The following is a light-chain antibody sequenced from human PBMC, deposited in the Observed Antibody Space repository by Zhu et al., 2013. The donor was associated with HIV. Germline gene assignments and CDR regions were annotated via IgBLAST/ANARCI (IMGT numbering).Light chain of an antibody. CDR1: QSISSY. CDR2: GAS. CDR3: QQNYNTFGA. Sequence: DIQMTQSPSSLSASVGDRVTITCRASQSISSYLNWYQQKPGKAPKLLIYGASSLQSGVPSRFSGSGSGTDFTLTISGLQPDDSATYFCQQNYNTFGAFGQGTKVEVK. J-gene: IGKJ1*01. V-gene: IGKV1-39*01.